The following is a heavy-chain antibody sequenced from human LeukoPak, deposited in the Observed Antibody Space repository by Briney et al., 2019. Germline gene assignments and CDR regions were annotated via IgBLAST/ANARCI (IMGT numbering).Heavy chain of an antibody. D-gene: IGHD2-2*01. V-gene: IGHV1-18*01. CDR2: ISASNGNT. CDR3: ARDGWSGAIVVPAANNWFDP. CDR1: GYTFASYG. J-gene: IGHJ5*02. Sequence: GASVKVSCKASGYTFASYGISWVRQAPGQGLEWMGWISASNGNTNYAQKLQGRVTMTTDTSTSTAYMQLRSLRSDDTAVYYCARDGWSGAIVVPAANNWFDPWGQGTLVTVSS.